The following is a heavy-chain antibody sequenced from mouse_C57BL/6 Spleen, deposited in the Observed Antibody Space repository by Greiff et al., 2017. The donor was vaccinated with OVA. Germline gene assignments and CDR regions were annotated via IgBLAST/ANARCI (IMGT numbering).Heavy chain of an antibody. D-gene: IGHD1-1*01. CDR1: GYTFTSYW. CDR3: AAITTVVATGAMDY. V-gene: IGHV1-69*01. CDR2: IDPSDSYT. J-gene: IGHJ4*01. Sequence: QVQLQQPGAELVMPGASVKLSCTASGYTFTSYWMHWVKQRPGQGLEWIGEIDPSDSYTNYHQKFKGKSTLTVDKSSSTAYMQLSSLTSEDSAVYYCAAITTVVATGAMDYWGQGTSVTVSS.